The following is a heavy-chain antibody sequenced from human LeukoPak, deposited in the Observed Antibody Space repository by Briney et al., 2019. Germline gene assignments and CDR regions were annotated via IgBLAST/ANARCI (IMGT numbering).Heavy chain of an antibody. CDR1: GFTLSNYW. CDR2: INSDGSIT. CDR3: ATLLPGV. Sequence: GGSLRLSCVASGFTLSNYWMHWVRQAPGKGLVWVSRINSDGSITTYADSVKGRFTISRDNAKNTMYLQMNSLRDEDTAVYYCATLLPGVWGQGTLVTVSS. V-gene: IGHV3-74*01. J-gene: IGHJ4*02. D-gene: IGHD1-26*01.